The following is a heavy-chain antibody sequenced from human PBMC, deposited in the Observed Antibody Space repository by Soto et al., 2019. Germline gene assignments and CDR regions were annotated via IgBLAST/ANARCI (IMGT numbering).Heavy chain of an antibody. V-gene: IGHV1-3*01. CDR1: GYTFTSYA. Sequence: ASVKVSCKASGYTFTSYAMHWVRQAPGQRLEWMGWINAGNGNTKYSQKFQGRVTITRDTSASTAYMELSSLRSEDTAVYYCARDGYCSGGSCYSQPYTPSYYYYYYMDVWGKGTTVTV. CDR2: INAGNGNT. J-gene: IGHJ6*03. D-gene: IGHD2-15*01. CDR3: ARDGYCSGGSCYSQPYTPSYYYYYYMDV.